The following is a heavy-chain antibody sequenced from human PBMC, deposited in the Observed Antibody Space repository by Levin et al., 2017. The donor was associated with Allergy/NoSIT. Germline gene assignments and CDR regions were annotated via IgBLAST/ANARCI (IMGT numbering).Heavy chain of an antibody. D-gene: IGHD3-10*01. V-gene: IGHV3-33*01. J-gene: IGHJ4*02. CDR2: IWYDGSNK. CDR1: GFTFSSYG. CDR3: ARGRGTSGPDY. Sequence: GGSLRLSCAASGFTFSSYGMHWVRQAPGKGLEWVALIWYDGSNKSYGDSLKGRFTISRDDSKNTLFLQMNSLRVDDTGVYYCARGRGTSGPDYWGQGTLVTVSS.